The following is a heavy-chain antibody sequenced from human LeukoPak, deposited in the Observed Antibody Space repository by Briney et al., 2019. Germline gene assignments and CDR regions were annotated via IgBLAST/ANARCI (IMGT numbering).Heavy chain of an antibody. CDR1: GFTFSMYW. CDR2: IKVDGSEI. J-gene: IGHJ6*02. D-gene: IGHD2-8*01. CDR3: TRDRQGPRLYEMDI. Sequence: GGSLRLSCAASGFTFSMYWMSWVRQAPGKGPEWVANIKVDGSEIYYVDSVKGRFTISRDNAKNSLYLQMNSLRAEDTAVYYCTRDRQGPRLYEMDIWGQGTTVTVSS. V-gene: IGHV3-7*01.